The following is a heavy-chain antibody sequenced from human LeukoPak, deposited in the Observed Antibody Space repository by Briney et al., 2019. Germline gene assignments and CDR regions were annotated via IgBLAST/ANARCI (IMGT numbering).Heavy chain of an antibody. J-gene: IGHJ4*02. V-gene: IGHV1-8*02. D-gene: IGHD3-16*01. CDR3: ARDYVSVAPGY. CDR1: GYTFTDYY. Sequence: ASVKVSCKASGYTFTDYYMHWVRQATGQGLEWMGWMNPNSGNTGYAQKFQGRVTMTRNTSISTAYMELSSLRSEDTAVYYCARDYVSVAPGYWGQGTLVTVSS. CDR2: MNPNSGNT.